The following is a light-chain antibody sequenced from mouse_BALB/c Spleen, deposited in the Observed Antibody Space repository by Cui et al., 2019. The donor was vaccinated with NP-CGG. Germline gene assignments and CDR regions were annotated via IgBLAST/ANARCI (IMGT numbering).Light chain of an antibody. V-gene: IGLV1*01. CDR2: CTN. CDR1: TGAVTTSNY. CDR3: ALWYSNHWV. Sequence: QAVVTQESALTTSPGETVTLTCRSSTGAVTTSNYANWVQEKPDHLFTGLIGCTNNRAPGVPARFSGFLIGNKAALTITGAQTEDEAIYFCALWYSNHWVFGGGTKLTVL. J-gene: IGLJ1*01.